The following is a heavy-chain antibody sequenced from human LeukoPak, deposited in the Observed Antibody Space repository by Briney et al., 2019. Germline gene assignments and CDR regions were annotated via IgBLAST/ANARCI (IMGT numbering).Heavy chain of an antibody. CDR1: GFNFDDYA. CDR2: ISWNGGNI. Sequence: PGRSLRLSCAASGFNFDDYAMDWVRQAPGKGLEWVSGISWNGGNIAYADSVKGRFTISRDNAKNSLYLQMNSLRAEDTAVYYCVQDKSDTGTSYCDLGGQGTLVT. J-gene: IGHJ4*02. D-gene: IGHD1-14*01. CDR3: VQDKSDTGTSYCDL. V-gene: IGHV3-9*01.